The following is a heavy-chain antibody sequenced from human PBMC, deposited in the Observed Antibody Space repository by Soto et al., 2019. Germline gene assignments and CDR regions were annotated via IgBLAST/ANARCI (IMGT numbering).Heavy chain of an antibody. V-gene: IGHV1-69*13. CDR1: GGTFSSYA. CDR2: IIPIFGTA. CDR3: ARDQVLGGWAHYYYGMDV. D-gene: IGHD3-16*01. Sequence: SVKVSCKASGGTFSSYAISWVRQAPGQGLEWMGGIIPIFGTANYAQKFQGRVTITADESTSTAYMELSSLRSEDTAVYYCARDQVLGGWAHYYYGMDVWGQGTTVTVSS. J-gene: IGHJ6*02.